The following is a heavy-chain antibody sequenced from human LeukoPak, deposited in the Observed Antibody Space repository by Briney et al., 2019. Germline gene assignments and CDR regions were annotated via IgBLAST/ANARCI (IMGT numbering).Heavy chain of an antibody. CDR2: IRYDGTNK. CDR1: GFTFSSYG. Sequence: PGGSLRLSCAASGFTFSSYGMHWVRQAPGKGLEWAAFIRYDGTNKYYADSVKGRFTISRDNSKNTLYLQMNSLRAEDTAVYYCAKDRESNIVLVPAAVDYWGQGTLVTVSS. J-gene: IGHJ4*02. CDR3: AKDRESNIVLVPAAVDY. D-gene: IGHD2-2*01. V-gene: IGHV3-30*02.